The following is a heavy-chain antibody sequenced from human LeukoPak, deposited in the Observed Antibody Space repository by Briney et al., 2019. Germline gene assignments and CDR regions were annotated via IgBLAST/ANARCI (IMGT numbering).Heavy chain of an antibody. Sequence: ASVKVSCKASGYTFTGYYMHWVRQAPGQGLEWRGWINPNSGGTNYAQKFQGRVTMTRDTSISTAYMELSRLRSDDTAVYYCARNDGVPALSFDYWGQGTLVTVSS. V-gene: IGHV1-2*02. CDR2: INPNSGGT. CDR1: GYTFTGYY. J-gene: IGHJ4*02. CDR3: ARNDGVPALSFDY. D-gene: IGHD2-2*01.